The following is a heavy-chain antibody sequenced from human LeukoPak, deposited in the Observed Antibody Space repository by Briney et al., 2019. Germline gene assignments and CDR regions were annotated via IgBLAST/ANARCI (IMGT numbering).Heavy chain of an antibody. Sequence: SVKVSCKASGGTFSSYAISWVRQAPGQGLEWMGGIVPIFGTANYAQKFQGRVTITADESTSTAYMELSSLRSEDTAVYYCARATLLWFGELVDYWGQGTLVTVSS. V-gene: IGHV1-69*01. CDR3: ARATLLWFGELVDY. J-gene: IGHJ4*02. CDR1: GGTFSSYA. D-gene: IGHD3-10*01. CDR2: IVPIFGTA.